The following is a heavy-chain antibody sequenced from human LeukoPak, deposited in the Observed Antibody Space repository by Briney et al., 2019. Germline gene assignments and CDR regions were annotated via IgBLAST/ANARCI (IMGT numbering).Heavy chain of an antibody. CDR2: ISGRDGYT. CDR1: GFTFSSYA. Sequence: PGGSLRLSCAASGFTFSSYAMSWVRQAPGKGLEWVSAISGRDGYTYYADSVKGRFTISRDNSEDTLFLHMSSLRAEDTAVYYCAKGTIAAAGTDCDYWGQGTQVTVSS. D-gene: IGHD6-13*01. J-gene: IGHJ4*02. CDR3: AKGTIAAAGTDCDY. V-gene: IGHV3-23*01.